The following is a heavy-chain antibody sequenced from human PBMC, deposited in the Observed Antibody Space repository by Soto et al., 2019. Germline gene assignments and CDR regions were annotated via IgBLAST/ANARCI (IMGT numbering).Heavy chain of an antibody. Sequence: QVHLQESGPGLVKPSGTLSLTCAVSGGSISSSNWWSWVRQPPEKGLEWIGEIYHSGSINYNPSLKSRVTISVDKSKNHFSLRLSSVTAADTAVHYCARTERGYSSAFDYWGQGTLVTVSS. V-gene: IGHV4-4*02. CDR1: GGSISSSNW. J-gene: IGHJ4*02. CDR3: ARTERGYSSAFDY. CDR2: IYHSGSI. D-gene: IGHD6-19*01.